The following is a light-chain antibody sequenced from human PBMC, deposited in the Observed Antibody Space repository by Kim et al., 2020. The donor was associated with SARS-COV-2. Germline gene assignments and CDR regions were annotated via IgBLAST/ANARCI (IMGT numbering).Light chain of an antibody. Sequence: QRVTISCTGSSSNIGSNYVYWYQQLQATAPHRLIYRNNQRPSGGPGGFSAAKSGTSAALASSGLRSDEDADYYSAVWDDILSGFYVFGTGTKVTVL. CDR3: AVWDDILSGFYV. CDR1: SSNIGSNY. V-gene: IGLV1-47*01. J-gene: IGLJ1*01. CDR2: RNN.